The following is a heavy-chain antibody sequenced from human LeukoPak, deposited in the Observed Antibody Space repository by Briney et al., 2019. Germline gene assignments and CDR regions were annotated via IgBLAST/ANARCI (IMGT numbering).Heavy chain of an antibody. CDR3: ARVGLRGYYYYYYMDV. V-gene: IGHV4-38-2*02. CDR1: DFSISSDYY. D-gene: IGHD4-17*01. J-gene: IGHJ6*03. CDR2: IYYSGNT. Sequence: SETLSLTCTVSDFSISSDYYWGWIRQPPGKGLEWIGSIYYSGNTYYNPSLKSRVTISVDTSKNQFSLKLSSVTAADTAVYYCARVGLRGYYYYYYMDVWGKGTTVTVSS.